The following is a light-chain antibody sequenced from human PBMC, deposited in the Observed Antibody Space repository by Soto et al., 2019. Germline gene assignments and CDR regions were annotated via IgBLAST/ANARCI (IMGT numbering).Light chain of an antibody. J-gene: IGKJ5*01. CDR2: DAS. CDR1: QSVSSSY. Sequence: EIVLTQSPGTLSLSPGERATLSCRASQSVSSSYLAWYQQKPGQAPRLLIFDASTRATGIPARFSRSGPGTEFTLPIRGLQSEDFAVYSCQQRSDWPPITCGQGTRPEIK. V-gene: IGKV3D-20*02. CDR3: QQRSDWPPIT.